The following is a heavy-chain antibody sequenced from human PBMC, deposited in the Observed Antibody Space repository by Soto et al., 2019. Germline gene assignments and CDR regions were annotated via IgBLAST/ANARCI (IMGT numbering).Heavy chain of an antibody. V-gene: IGHV1-69*13. CDR2: IIPIFGTA. CDR1: GGTFSSHA. Sequence: SVKVSCKASGGTFSSHAISWVRQAPGQGLEWMGGIIPIFGTANYAQKFQGRVTITADESTSTAYMELSSLRSEDTAVYYCARVTVAGTSMYYFDYWGQGTLVTVSS. D-gene: IGHD6-19*01. CDR3: ARVTVAGTSMYYFDY. J-gene: IGHJ4*02.